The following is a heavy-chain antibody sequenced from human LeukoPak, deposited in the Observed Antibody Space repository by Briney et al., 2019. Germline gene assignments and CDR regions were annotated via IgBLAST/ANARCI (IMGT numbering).Heavy chain of an antibody. J-gene: IGHJ4*02. CDR3: ATVAGGSQPFDN. Sequence: GGSLRLSCAASGFTFSSYSMNWVRQAPGKGLEWVSSISSSSSYIYYADSVKGRFTISRDNAKNSLYLQMNSLRAEDTAVYYCATVAGGSQPFDNWGQGTLVTVSS. CDR1: GFTFSSYS. D-gene: IGHD4-23*01. CDR2: ISSSSSYI. V-gene: IGHV3-21*01.